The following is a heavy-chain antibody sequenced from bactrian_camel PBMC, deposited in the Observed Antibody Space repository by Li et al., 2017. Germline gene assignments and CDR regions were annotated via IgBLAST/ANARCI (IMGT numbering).Heavy chain of an antibody. CDR3: AAEHARLPENWALLPNEYTY. V-gene: IGHV3-3*01. CDR1: GNTYVSVC. Sequence: QVQLVESGGGSVQAGGSLRLSCAIGNTYVSVCMGWFRQAPGKEREGVAAIYKNGYSTYYADSVKGRFSISRDNAKNTLDLRMNSLKPEDTAMYYCAAEHARLPENWALLPNEYTYWGQGTQVTVS. CDR2: IYKNGYST. D-gene: IGHD1*01. J-gene: IGHJ4*01.